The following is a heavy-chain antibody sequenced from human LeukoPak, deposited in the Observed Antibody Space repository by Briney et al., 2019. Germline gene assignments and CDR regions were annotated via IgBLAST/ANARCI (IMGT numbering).Heavy chain of an antibody. J-gene: IGHJ4*02. V-gene: IGHV3-30*03. CDR2: ISYDGSNK. Sequence: PGGSLRLSCAASRFTFSSHSMNWVRQAPGKGLEWVAVISYDGSNKYYADSVKGRFTISRDNSKNTLYLQMNSLRAEDTAVYYCARETGGYNYGFDYWGQGTLVTVSS. CDR3: ARETGGYNYGFDY. D-gene: IGHD5-24*01. CDR1: RFTFSSHS.